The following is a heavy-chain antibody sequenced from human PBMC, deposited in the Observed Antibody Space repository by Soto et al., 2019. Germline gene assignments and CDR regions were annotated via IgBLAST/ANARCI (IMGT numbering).Heavy chain of an antibody. D-gene: IGHD6-19*01. CDR2: IKSKTDGGTT. Sequence: TGGALRLSCAASGFPFSNAWMNWVRQAPGKGLEWVGRIKSKTDGGTTDYAAPVKGRFTISRDDSKNTLYLQMNSLKTEDTAVYYCTTDNSSGWYRDEWGQGTLVTVSS. J-gene: IGHJ4*02. CDR1: GFPFSNAW. CDR3: TTDNSSGWYRDE. V-gene: IGHV3-15*07.